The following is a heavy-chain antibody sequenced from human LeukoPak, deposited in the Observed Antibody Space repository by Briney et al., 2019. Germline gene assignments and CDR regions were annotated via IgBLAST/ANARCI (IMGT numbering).Heavy chain of an antibody. CDR1: GFTFSSYW. D-gene: IGHD3-3*01. CDR3: ARGGNDFWSGYYIGDDY. V-gene: IGHV3-7*03. Sequence: GGSLRLSCAASGFTFSSYWMSWVRQAPGKGLEWVANIKQDGSEKYYMDSVKGRFTISRDNAKNSLYLQMNSLRAEDTAVYYCARGGNDFWSGYYIGDDYWGQGTLVTVSS. CDR2: IKQDGSEK. J-gene: IGHJ4*02.